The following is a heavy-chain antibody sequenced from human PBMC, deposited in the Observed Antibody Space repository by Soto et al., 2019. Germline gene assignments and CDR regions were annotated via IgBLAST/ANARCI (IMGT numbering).Heavy chain of an antibody. CDR1: SVSITSSNW. D-gene: IGHD3-10*01. J-gene: IGHJ4*02. CDR3: ARDYGGLDY. V-gene: IGHV4-4*02. Sequence: SETLSLTCDVSSVSITSSNWWTWVRQPPGKGLEWLGTISHSGTVNYNATLRSRVTRSVDKPKNQLSLKLMSVTAADTAVYYCARDYGGLDYWGPGILVTVSS. CDR2: ISHSGTV.